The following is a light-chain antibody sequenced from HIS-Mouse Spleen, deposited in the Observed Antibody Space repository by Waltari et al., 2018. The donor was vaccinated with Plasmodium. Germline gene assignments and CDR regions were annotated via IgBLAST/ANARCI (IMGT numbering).Light chain of an antibody. Sequence: SYELTPPTSVSVSPGQTARITCSGDALPKKYAFCNQQKSGQAPVLVIYEDSKRPSGIPEVFSGSSSGTMATLTISGAQVEDEADYYCYSTDSSGNHRVFGGGTKLTVL. CDR2: EDS. J-gene: IGLJ3*02. CDR1: ALPKKY. V-gene: IGLV3-10*01. CDR3: YSTDSSGNHRV.